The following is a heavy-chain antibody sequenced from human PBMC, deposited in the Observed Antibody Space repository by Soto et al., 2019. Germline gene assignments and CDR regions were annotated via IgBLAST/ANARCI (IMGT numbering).Heavy chain of an antibody. V-gene: IGHV3-11*01. J-gene: IGHJ6*02. CDR2: ISSSGSTI. Sequence: QVQLVESGGGLVKPGGSLRLSCAASGFTFSDYYMSWIRQAPGKGLEWVSYISSSGSTIYYADSEKGRFTISRDNAKNSLYLQMNSLRAEDTAVYYCARGSGYCISTSCPLYYGMDVWGQGTTVTVSS. CDR3: ARGSGYCISTSCPLYYGMDV. CDR1: GFTFSDYY. D-gene: IGHD2-2*01.